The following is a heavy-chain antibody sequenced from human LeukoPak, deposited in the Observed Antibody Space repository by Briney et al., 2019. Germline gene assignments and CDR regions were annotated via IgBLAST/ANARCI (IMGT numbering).Heavy chain of an antibody. D-gene: IGHD4-11*01. CDR2: IRIDGSKK. J-gene: IGHJ4*02. CDR3: AKDKTLFVTVTMVY. V-gene: IGHV3-30*02. CDR1: GFTFSSYG. Sequence: GGSLRLSCAASGFTFSSYGTHWVRQAPGKGLEWVAFIRIDGSKKYYADSVKGRFTISRDNSKNTLYLQMNSLRVEDTAVYYCAKDKTLFVTVTMVYWGQGTLGTVSS.